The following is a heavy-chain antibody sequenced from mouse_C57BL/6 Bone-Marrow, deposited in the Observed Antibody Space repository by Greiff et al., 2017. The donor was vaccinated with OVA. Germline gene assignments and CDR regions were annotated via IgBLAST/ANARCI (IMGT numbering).Heavy chain of an antibody. V-gene: IGHV1-81*01. CDR1: GYTFTSYG. CDR2: IYPRSGNT. Sequence: QVQLKESGAELARPGASVKLSCKASGYTFTSYGISWVKQRTGQGLEWIGEIYPRSGNTYYNEKFKGKATLTADKSSSTAYMELRSLTSEDSAVYFCAREDLYYSTTEAYWGQGTLVTVSA. CDR3: AREDLYYSTTEAY. D-gene: IGHD2-12*01. J-gene: IGHJ3*01.